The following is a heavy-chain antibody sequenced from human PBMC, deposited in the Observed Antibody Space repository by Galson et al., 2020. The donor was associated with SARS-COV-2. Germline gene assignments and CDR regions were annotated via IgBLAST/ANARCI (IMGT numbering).Heavy chain of an antibody. CDR1: GGSISSGSYY. CDR3: ASRTLDYGGNSGELSRDY. CDR2: IYTSGST. J-gene: IGHJ4*02. Sequence: SQTLSLTCTVSGGSISSGSYYWSWIRQPAGTGLEWIGRIYTSGSTNYNPSLKSRVTISVDTSKNQFSLKLSSVTAADTAVYYCASRTLDYGGNSGELSRDYWGQGTLVTVSS. V-gene: IGHV4-61*02. D-gene: IGHD4-17*01.